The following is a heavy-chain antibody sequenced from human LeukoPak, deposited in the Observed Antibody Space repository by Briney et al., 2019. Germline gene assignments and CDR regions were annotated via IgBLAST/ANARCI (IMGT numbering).Heavy chain of an antibody. CDR1: GFTFSNAR. J-gene: IGHJ4*02. CDR2: IWYDGSNK. CDR3: ARDKPPPYYYDSSGIFDY. D-gene: IGHD3-22*01. V-gene: IGHV3-33*08. Sequence: PGGSLRLSCAASGFTFSNARMSWVRQAPGKGLEWVAVIWYDGSNKYYADSVKGRFTISRDNSKNTLYLQMNSLRAEDTAVYYCARDKPPPYYYDSSGIFDYWGQGTLVTVSS.